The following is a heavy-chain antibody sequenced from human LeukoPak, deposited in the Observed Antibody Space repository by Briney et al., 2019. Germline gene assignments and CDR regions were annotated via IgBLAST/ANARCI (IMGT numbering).Heavy chain of an antibody. CDR1: GFTVSDNY. CDR3: ARDREPGTSASRFDY. D-gene: IGHD2-8*02. V-gene: IGHV3-53*01. J-gene: IGHJ4*02. Sequence: GGSLRLSCAASGFTVSDNYMSWVRQAPGKGLEWVSVVYSGDNAYYADSVKGRFTISRDNSKNTLYLQMNSLRAEDTAVYYCARDREPGTSASRFDYWGQGTLVTVSS. CDR2: VYSGDNA.